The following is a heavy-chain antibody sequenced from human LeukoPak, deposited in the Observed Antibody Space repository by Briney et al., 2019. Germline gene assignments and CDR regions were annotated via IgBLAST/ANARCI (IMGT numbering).Heavy chain of an antibody. V-gene: IGHV3-23*01. Sequence: GGSLRLSCAASGLTFSTYAMSSVRQAPGKGLEWVSAITGSGGSAYYADSVKGRLTTSRDNSKNTLYLQMNSLRAEDTAVYYCAKGWSSYDAFDIWGQGTMVTVSS. J-gene: IGHJ3*02. CDR3: AKGWSSYDAFDI. CDR1: GLTFSTYA. CDR2: ITGSGGSA. D-gene: IGHD3-3*01.